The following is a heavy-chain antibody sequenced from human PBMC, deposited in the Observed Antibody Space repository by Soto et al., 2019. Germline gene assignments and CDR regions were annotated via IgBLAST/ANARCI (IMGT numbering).Heavy chain of an antibody. Sequence: SETLSLTCTVSSDSISSYYWSWIRQPPGKRLEWIGYISYSGSTDYNPSLKSRVTISGDTSKNQFSLKVSSVTAADTAVYYCARGTSWQLPFDYWGQGTLVTSPQ. CDR2: ISYSGST. V-gene: IGHV4-59*01. J-gene: IGHJ4*02. CDR3: ARGTSWQLPFDY. CDR1: SDSISSYY. D-gene: IGHD6-13*01.